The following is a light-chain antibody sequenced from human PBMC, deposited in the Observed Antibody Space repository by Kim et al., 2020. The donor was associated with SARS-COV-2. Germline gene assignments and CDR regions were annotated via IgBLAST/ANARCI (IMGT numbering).Light chain of an antibody. CDR1: QSISNS. CDR3: QHYSGYST. J-gene: IGKJ1*01. Sequence: SASVGDIVTITCRASQSISNSLAWYQQIPGKAPKLLIHKASSLETGVPSRFRGGGSGTEFTLTITSLQPEDFATYYCQHYSGYSTFGQGTKVDIK. CDR2: KAS. V-gene: IGKV1-5*03.